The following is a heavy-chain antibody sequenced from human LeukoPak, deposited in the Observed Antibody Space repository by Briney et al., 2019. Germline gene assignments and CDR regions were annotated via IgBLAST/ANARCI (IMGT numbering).Heavy chain of an antibody. D-gene: IGHD5-24*01. J-gene: IGHJ6*02. CDR2: IGTAGDT. V-gene: IGHV3-13*01. CDR1: GFTFSSYD. Sequence: VSLRLSCAASGFTFSSYDMHWVRQATGKGLEWVSAIGTAGDTYYPGSVKGRFTISRENAKNSLYLQMNSLRAGDTAVYYCARAIREFYYYGMDVWGQGTTVTVSS. CDR3: ARAIREFYYYGMDV.